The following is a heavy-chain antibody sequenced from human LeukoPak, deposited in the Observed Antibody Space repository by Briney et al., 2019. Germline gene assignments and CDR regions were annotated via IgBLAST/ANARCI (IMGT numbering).Heavy chain of an antibody. CDR3: AKDYIVSSSPIYYFDY. CDR1: GFPFSSYG. Sequence: PGGSLRLSCQASGFPFSSYGIHWVRQAPGKGLEWVAFIRYDGINKYYADSVEGRFTISRDNSENTVYLQMNSLRPEDTAVYYCAKDYIVSSSPIYYFDYWGQGTLVTVSS. V-gene: IGHV3-30*02. D-gene: IGHD6-6*01. J-gene: IGHJ4*02. CDR2: IRYDGINK.